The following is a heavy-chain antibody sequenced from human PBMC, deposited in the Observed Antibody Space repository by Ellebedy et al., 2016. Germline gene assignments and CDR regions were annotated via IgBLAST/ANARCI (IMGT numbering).Heavy chain of an antibody. D-gene: IGHD3-16*01. CDR1: EFTFSDFA. CDR3: ASYASSRPPDAFDI. V-gene: IGHV3-23*01. J-gene: IGHJ3*02. Sequence: GGSLRLXXAASEFTFSDFAMSWVRQAPGKGLEWVAGISASGDQTYYAESVKGRFTISRDNSKETVLLQMNSLGVEDTALYHCASYASSRPPDAFDIWGQGTMVTVSS. CDR2: ISASGDQT.